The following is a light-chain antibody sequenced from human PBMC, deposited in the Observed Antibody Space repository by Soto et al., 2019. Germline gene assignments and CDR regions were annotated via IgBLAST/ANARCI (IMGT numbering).Light chain of an antibody. J-gene: IGLJ1*01. Sequence: QSALTQPPSASGSPGQSVTISCTGTSSDVGRYNYISWYQQRPGKAPKLIIYEVSKRPSGVPDRLSGFKYGKTASLTVSGLQAEDEADYYCSSYAGNSRYVFGTRTKVTVL. CDR3: SSYAGNSRYV. V-gene: IGLV2-8*01. CDR2: EVS. CDR1: SSDVGRYNY.